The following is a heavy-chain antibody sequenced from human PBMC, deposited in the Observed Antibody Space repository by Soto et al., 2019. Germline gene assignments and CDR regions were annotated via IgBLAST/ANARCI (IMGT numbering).Heavy chain of an antibody. J-gene: IGHJ6*03. Sequence: GGSVKVSCKASGYTFTSYGISWVRQAPGQGLEWMGWISAYNGNTNYAQKLQGRVTMTTDTSTSTAYMELRSLRSDDTAVYYCARDRALPNYYYYMDVWGKGTTVTVSS. CDR3: ARDRALPNYYYYMDV. V-gene: IGHV1-18*01. CDR1: GYTFTSYG. CDR2: ISAYNGNT.